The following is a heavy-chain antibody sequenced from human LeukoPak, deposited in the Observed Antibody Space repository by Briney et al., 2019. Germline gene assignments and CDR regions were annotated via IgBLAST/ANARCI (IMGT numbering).Heavy chain of an antibody. Sequence: VASVKVSCKASGYTFTGYYMHWVRQAPGQGLEWMGWINPNSGGTNYAQKFQGRVTMTRDTSISTAYMELSRLRSDDTAVYYCARDRQSDHLYYYGSGSPNYYYYYMDVWGKGTTVTISS. D-gene: IGHD3-10*01. J-gene: IGHJ6*03. CDR2: INPNSGGT. V-gene: IGHV1-2*02. CDR3: ARDRQSDHLYYYGSGSPNYYYYYMDV. CDR1: GYTFTGYY.